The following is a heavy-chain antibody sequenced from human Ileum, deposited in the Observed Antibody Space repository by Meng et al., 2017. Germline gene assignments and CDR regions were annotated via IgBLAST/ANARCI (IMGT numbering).Heavy chain of an antibody. D-gene: IGHD3-3*01. CDR3: ASGSGSLDY. J-gene: IGHJ4*02. V-gene: IGHV6-1*01. CDR2: TYYRSKWYS. CDR1: GGSVSSNIAA. Sequence: QVNVQQAGPGLVKPSQTRSLTCAASGGSVSSNIAAWNWIRQSPLRGLEWLGRTYYRSKWYSEYAVSVKSRISITPDTSKNQFSLQMNSVTPEDTAVYYCASGSGSLDYWGPGTLVTVSS.